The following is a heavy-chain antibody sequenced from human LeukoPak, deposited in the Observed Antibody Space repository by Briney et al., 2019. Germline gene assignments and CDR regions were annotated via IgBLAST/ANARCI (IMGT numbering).Heavy chain of an antibody. Sequence: SETLSLTCAVYGGSFSGYYWSWIRQPPGKGLEWIGEINHSGSTNYNPSLKSRVTISVDTSKNQFSLKLSSVTAADTAVYYCASGRFYGDAFDPWGQGTLVTVSS. V-gene: IGHV4-34*01. J-gene: IGHJ5*02. CDR2: INHSGST. CDR1: GGSFSGYY. D-gene: IGHD4-17*01. CDR3: ASGRFYGDAFDP.